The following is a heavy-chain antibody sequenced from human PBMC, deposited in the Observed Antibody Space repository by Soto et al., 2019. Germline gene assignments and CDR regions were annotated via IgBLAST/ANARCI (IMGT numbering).Heavy chain of an antibody. J-gene: IGHJ4*02. CDR1: GFTFSNYE. CDR3: ARVYWGTGNPQPHVAS. V-gene: IGHV3-48*03. D-gene: IGHD3-16*01. Sequence: SLKISCAASGFTFSNYEMNWVRQAPGKGLEWVSYINSDGATIYYVDSVKGRFTVSRDNAENSLYLQMNSLRAEDTAEYFYARVYWGTGNPQPHVASWGQRSLVSVSS. CDR2: INSDGATI.